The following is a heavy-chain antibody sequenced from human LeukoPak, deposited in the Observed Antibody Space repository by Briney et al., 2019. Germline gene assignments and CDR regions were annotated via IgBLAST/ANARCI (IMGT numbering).Heavy chain of an antibody. CDR2: ISWNSGSI. J-gene: IGHJ4*02. D-gene: IGHD6-13*01. Sequence: PGGSLRLSCAASGFTFDDYAMHWVRQAPGKGLEWVSGISWNSGSIGYADSVKGRFTISRDNAKNSLYLQMNSLRAEDTALYYCAKEGPYSSRTYFDYWGQGTLVTVSS. CDR3: AKEGPYSSRTYFDY. CDR1: GFTFDDYA. V-gene: IGHV3-9*01.